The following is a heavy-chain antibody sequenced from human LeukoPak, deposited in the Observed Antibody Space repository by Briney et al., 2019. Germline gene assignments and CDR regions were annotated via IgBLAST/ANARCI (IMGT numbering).Heavy chain of an antibody. Sequence: SETLSLTCAVYGGSFSGYYWSWIRQPPGKGLEWIGEINHSGSTNYNPSLKSRVTISVDTSKNQFSLKLSSVTAADTAVYYCARAFITMVRGVISHWGQGTLVTVSS. CDR3: ARAFITMVRGVISH. D-gene: IGHD3-10*01. CDR1: GGSFSGYY. J-gene: IGHJ4*02. CDR2: INHSGST. V-gene: IGHV4-34*01.